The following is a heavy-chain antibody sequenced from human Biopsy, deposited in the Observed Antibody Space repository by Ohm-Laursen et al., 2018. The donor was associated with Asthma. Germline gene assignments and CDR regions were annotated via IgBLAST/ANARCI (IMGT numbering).Heavy chain of an antibody. CDR2: LIPVLGTP. CDR3: ARGYSGSDRIVYYYSGLEV. CDR1: GDSFSNYA. J-gene: IGHJ6*02. Sequence: SSVKVSYKASGDSFSNYAISWVRQAPGQGLEWVGGLIPVLGTPDHAQMFEGRVTITADESTSTAYMELSSLSSEDTAVYYCARGYSGSDRIVYYYSGLEVWGQGTTVTVSS. V-gene: IGHV1-69*01. D-gene: IGHD5-12*01.